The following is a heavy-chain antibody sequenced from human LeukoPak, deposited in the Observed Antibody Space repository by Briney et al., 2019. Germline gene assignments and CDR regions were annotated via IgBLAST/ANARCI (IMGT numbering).Heavy chain of an antibody. D-gene: IGHD3-10*02. Sequence: PGGSLRLSCAASGFTFNTYTMKWVRQAPGKGLEWVSSISSSSSYIYYADSVKGRFTISRDDARKSLYLQMNSLGAEDTAVYYCAELGITMIGGVWGKGTTVTISS. CDR3: AELGITMIGGV. V-gene: IGHV3-21*01. J-gene: IGHJ6*04. CDR2: ISSSSSYI. CDR1: GFTFNTYT.